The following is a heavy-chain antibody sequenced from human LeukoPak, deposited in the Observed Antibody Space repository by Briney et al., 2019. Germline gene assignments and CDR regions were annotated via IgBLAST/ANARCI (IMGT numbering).Heavy chain of an antibody. Sequence: GGSLRLSFAASGFTFSSYEMNWVRQAPGKGLDWVSYISSSGNTIYHADSVKGRFTISRDNAKNSLYLQMNSLRAEDTAVYYCARALWRTVVTAFGYWGQGTLVTVSS. V-gene: IGHV3-48*03. CDR1: GFTFSSYE. CDR3: ARALWRTVVTAFGY. J-gene: IGHJ4*02. D-gene: IGHD4-23*01. CDR2: ISSSGNTI.